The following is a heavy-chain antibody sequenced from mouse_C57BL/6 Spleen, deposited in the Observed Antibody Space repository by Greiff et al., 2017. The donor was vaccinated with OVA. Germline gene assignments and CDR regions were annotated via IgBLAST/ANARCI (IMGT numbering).Heavy chain of an antibody. Sequence: EVQLQQSGPELVKPGASVKIPCKASGYTFTDYNMDWVKQSHGKSLEWIGDINPNNGGTIYNQKFKGKATLTVDKSSSTAYMELRSLTSEDTAVYYCARGKNYSNYEDYAMDYWGQGTSVTVSS. D-gene: IGHD2-5*01. CDR3: ARGKNYSNYEDYAMDY. V-gene: IGHV1-18*01. J-gene: IGHJ4*01. CDR2: INPNNGGT. CDR1: GYTFTDYN.